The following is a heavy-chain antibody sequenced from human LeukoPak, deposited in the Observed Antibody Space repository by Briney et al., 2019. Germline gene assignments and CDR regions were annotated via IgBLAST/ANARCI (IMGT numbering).Heavy chain of an antibody. CDR3: ARDEGYCGGDCYSIQH. J-gene: IGHJ1*01. CDR1: SGSFSGYY. CDR2: INHSGST. V-gene: IGHV4-34*01. D-gene: IGHD2-21*02. Sequence: SETLSLTCSVYSGSFSGYYWSWIRQPPGKGLEWIGEINHSGSTNYNPSLKSRVTISVDTSKNQFSLKLSSVTAADTAVYYCARDEGYCGGDCYSIQHWGQGTLVTVSS.